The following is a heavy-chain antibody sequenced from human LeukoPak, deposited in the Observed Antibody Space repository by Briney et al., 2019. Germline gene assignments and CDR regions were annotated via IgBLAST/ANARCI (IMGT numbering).Heavy chain of an antibody. V-gene: IGHV1-2*02. CDR2: INPNSGGT. Sequence: VASVKVSCKTSGYSFTDYYMHWVRQAPGQGLEWMGWINPNSGGTSSAQKFQGRVTMTRDTSITPVYMEVSWLTSDDTAIYYCARADRLDGGPYLIGPWGQGTLVTVSS. CDR3: ARADRLDGGPYLIGP. CDR1: GYSFTDYY. D-gene: IGHD2-21*01. J-gene: IGHJ5*02.